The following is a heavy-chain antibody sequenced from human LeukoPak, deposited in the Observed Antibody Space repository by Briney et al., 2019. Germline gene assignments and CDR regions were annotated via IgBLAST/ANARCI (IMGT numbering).Heavy chain of an antibody. D-gene: IGHD4-17*01. V-gene: IGHV3-23*01. CDR2: ISGSGGST. CDR1: GFTFSSYA. Sequence: GGSLRLSCAASGFTFSSYAMSWVRQAPGKGLEWVPAISGSGGSTYYADSVKGRFTISRDNSKNTLYLQMNSLRAEDTAVYYCAKPLTPDYGDYEGAEDYWGQGTLVTVSS. CDR3: AKPLTPDYGDYEGAEDY. J-gene: IGHJ4*02.